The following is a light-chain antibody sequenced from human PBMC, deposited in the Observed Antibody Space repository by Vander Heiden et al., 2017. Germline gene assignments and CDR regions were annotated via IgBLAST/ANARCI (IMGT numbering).Light chain of an antibody. Sequence: SYELTQSPSVSVSPGQTATITCSGDKLGDKYACWYQQRPGQSPVLVIYQDSKRPSGIPERVSGSNSGNTATLTISGTQAMDEADYYCQAWANSTVVFGGGTKLTVL. CDR1: KLGDKY. J-gene: IGLJ2*01. CDR2: QDS. CDR3: QAWANSTVV. V-gene: IGLV3-1*01.